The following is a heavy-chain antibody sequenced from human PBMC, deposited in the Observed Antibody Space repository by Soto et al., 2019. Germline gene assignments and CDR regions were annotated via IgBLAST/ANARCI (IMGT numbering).Heavy chain of an antibody. J-gene: IGHJ4*02. V-gene: IGHV4-59*01. CDR1: GGSISSYY. CDR2: ISYSGST. D-gene: IGHD4-17*01. Sequence: SETLSLTCAVSGGSISSYYWSWIRQPPGKGLEWIGYISYSGSTNYNPSLKSRVTISVDTSKNQFSLKVSSVTAADTAVYYCARQMTTLTTFDYWGQGTPVTVSS. CDR3: ARQMTTLTTFDY.